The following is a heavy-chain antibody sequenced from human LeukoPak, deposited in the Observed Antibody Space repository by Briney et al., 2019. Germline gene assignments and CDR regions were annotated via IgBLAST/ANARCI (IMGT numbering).Heavy chain of an antibody. J-gene: IGHJ4*02. CDR2: INPNSGGT. V-gene: IGHV1-2*02. Sequence: ASVKVSCKASGYTFIDNYIHWVRQAPGQGFEWMGWINPNSGGTNYAQKFQGRVTMTRDTSISTAYMELSRLRSDDTAVYYCAREWVRDILTGYGFDYWGQGTLVTVSS. CDR1: GYTFIDNY. CDR3: AREWVRDILTGYGFDY. D-gene: IGHD3-9*01.